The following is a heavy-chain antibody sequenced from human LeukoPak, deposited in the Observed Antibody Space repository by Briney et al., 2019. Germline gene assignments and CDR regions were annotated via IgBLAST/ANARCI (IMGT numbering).Heavy chain of an antibody. CDR3: AKKGNNYYYSYMDV. J-gene: IGHJ6*03. V-gene: IGHV3-23*01. D-gene: IGHD2/OR15-2a*01. Sequence: GGSLRLSCAASGFTFSDYNMRWIRQAPGKGLEWVSVISGSGASTYYADSVKGRFTISRDNSKNTLYLQMNSLRAEDTAVYYCAKKGNNYYYSYMDVWGKGTTVIVSS. CDR1: GFTFSDYN. CDR2: ISGSGAST.